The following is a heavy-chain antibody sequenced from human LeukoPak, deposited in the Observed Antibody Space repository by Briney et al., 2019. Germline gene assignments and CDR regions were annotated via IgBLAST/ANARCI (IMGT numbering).Heavy chain of an antibody. D-gene: IGHD1-20*01. CDR1: GFTFSSYG. V-gene: IGHV3-23*01. CDR2: ISGSGTST. Sequence: GGSLRLSCAASGFTFSSYGMNWVRQAPGKGLEWVSTISGSGTSTYYADSVKGRFTIFRDNSKNTLYLQMNSLRAEDTAVYYCAKVGKAARIIGTTSRYYYYYMDVWGKGTTVTISS. CDR3: AKVGKAARIIGTTSRYYYYYMDV. J-gene: IGHJ6*03.